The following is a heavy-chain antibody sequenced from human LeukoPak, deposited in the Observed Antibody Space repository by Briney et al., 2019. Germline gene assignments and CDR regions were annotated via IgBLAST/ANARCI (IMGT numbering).Heavy chain of an antibody. Sequence: SETLSLTCTVSGGSMSSYYWNWIRQPPGKGLEWIGYIYYSGTTNYNPSLKSRVSMSVDTSKNQFSLKLSSVTAADTAVYYCARVFRGYSYGYRGYYYYYMDVWGKGTTVTVSS. D-gene: IGHD5-18*01. CDR1: GGSMSSYY. V-gene: IGHV4-59*12. CDR2: IYYSGTT. CDR3: ARVFRGYSYGYRGYYYYYMDV. J-gene: IGHJ6*03.